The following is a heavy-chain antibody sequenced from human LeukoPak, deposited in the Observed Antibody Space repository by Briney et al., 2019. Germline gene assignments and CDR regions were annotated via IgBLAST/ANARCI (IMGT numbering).Heavy chain of an antibody. CDR2: INSDGSST. D-gene: IGHD3-3*01. J-gene: IGHJ6*03. CDR3: ARDLEYYDFWSGYLQHMDV. V-gene: IGHV3-74*01. Sequence: GGSLRLSCAASGFTFSSYWMHWVRQAPGKGLVWVSRINSDGSSTSYADSVKGRFTISRDNAKNTLYLQMNSLRAEDTAVYYCARDLEYYDFWSGYLQHMDVWGKGTTVAVSS. CDR1: GFTFSSYW.